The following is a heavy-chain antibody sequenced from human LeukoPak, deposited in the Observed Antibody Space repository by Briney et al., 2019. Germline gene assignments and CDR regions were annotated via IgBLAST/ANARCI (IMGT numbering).Heavy chain of an antibody. J-gene: IGHJ4*02. CDR2: IYYSGST. CDR3: ALEWELGKVDY. CDR1: GYSISSGYH. D-gene: IGHD1-26*01. V-gene: IGHV4-61*01. Sequence: SETLSLTCAVSGYSISSGYHWGWIRQPPGKGLESIGYIYYSGSTNYNPSLKSRVTISVDTSKNQFSLKLSSVTAADTAVYYCALEWELGKVDYWGQGTLVTVSS.